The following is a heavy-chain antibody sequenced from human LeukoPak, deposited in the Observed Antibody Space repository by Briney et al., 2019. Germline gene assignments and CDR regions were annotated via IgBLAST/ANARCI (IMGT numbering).Heavy chain of an antibody. J-gene: IGHJ4*02. CDR1: GYTFTGYY. CDR3: ARSQQTYYHDSSGYYLY. CDR2: INPNSGGT. D-gene: IGHD3-22*01. Sequence: ASAKVSCKASGYTFTGYYMHWVRQAPGQGLEWMGRINPNSGGTNYAQKFQGRVTMTRDTSISTAYMELSRLRSDDTAVYYCARSQQTYYHDSSGYYLYWGQGTLVTVSS. V-gene: IGHV1-2*06.